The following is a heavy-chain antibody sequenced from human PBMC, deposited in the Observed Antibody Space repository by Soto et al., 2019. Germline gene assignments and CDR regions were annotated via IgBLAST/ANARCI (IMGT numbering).Heavy chain of an antibody. Sequence: QVQLVESGGGVVQPGRSLRLSCAASGFTFSSYAMHWARQAPGKGLEWVAVISYDGSNKYYADFVKGRFTVSRDTSKNTLYLQMNSLRAGDTAVYYCAKSYYYDTSGYYPLHYWGQGTLVTVSS. CDR3: AKSYYYDTSGYYPLHY. CDR2: ISYDGSNK. V-gene: IGHV3-30-3*01. CDR1: GFTFSSYA. D-gene: IGHD3-22*01. J-gene: IGHJ4*02.